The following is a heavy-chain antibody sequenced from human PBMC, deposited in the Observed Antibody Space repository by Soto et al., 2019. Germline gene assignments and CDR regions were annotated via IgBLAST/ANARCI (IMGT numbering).Heavy chain of an antibody. V-gene: IGHV3-72*01. CDR3: VKTYCTGTSCALHYYYFDV. J-gene: IGHJ6*03. CDR1: GFIFSDHY. D-gene: IGHD2-2*01. CDR2: ARNKANGYTT. Sequence: EVQLVESGGGLVQPGGSLRLSCAASGFIFSDHYMDWDRQAPGEGLAWVGRARNKANGYTTEYAASVKGRFTISRDDSRNSVYLQMNSLRTEDTAVYYCVKTYCTGTSCALHYYYFDVWGKGTTVTVSS.